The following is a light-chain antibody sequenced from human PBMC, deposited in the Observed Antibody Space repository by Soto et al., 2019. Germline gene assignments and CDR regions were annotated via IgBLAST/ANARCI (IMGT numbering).Light chain of an antibody. CDR2: AAS. J-gene: IGKJ2*01. CDR3: LQDYRYPFT. V-gene: IGKV1-6*01. Sequence: AIQITQSPSSLSASVGDRVTITCRASQVLRNDLGWYQHIPGKAPKLLIYAASTVQNGVPSRFSGSGSGTDFTLTISGLQPEDSATYYCLQDYRYPFTFGQGTKLQIK. CDR1: QVLRND.